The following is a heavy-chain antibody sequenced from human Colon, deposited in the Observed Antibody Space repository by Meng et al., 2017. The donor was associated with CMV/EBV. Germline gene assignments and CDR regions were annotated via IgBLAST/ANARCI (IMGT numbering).Heavy chain of an antibody. D-gene: IGHD3-10*01. CDR1: GFTFSSYW. J-gene: IGHJ6*02. CDR2: ISTDGTTT. CDR3: TRDRLLGSGTGGLDV. V-gene: IGHV3-74*01. Sequence: GGSLRLSCAASGFTFSSYWVYWVRQAPGKGLVCVSRISTDGTTTGYADSVRGRFTISRDNAKSMVYLQMNDLRAEDTAVYYCTRDRLLGSGTGGLDVWGQGTTVTVSS.